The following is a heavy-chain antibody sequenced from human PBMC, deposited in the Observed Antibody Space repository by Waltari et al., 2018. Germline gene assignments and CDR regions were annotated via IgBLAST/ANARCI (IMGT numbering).Heavy chain of an antibody. V-gene: IGHV4-34*01. CDR3: ARGSWYDF. Sequence: QVQLQQWGAGLLKPSETLSLTCAVYGGSFSDYYWSWIRQPPGKGLEWIGEINHSGSTDYNPSLKSRVTISVETSKNQFSLKVSSVTAADTALYYCARGSWYDFWGQGTLVTVSS. CDR2: INHSGST. J-gene: IGHJ5*01. CDR1: GGSFSDYY.